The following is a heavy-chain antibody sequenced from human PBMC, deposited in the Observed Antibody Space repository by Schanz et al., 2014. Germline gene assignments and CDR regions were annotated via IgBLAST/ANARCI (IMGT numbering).Heavy chain of an antibody. CDR1: GFTFSSYS. D-gene: IGHD2-2*01. CDR3: AKRCSSTSCSHGAFDI. V-gene: IGHV3-21*02. CDR2: ISTGRYL. J-gene: IGHJ3*02. Sequence: EVQLVESGGGLVKPGGSLRLSCAASGFTFSSYSLAWVRQAPGKGLEWVSFISTGRYLYYADSVKGRFTISRDNTKNSVFLQMSSLRVEDTGLYFCAKRCSSTSCSHGAFDIWGQGTMVTVSS.